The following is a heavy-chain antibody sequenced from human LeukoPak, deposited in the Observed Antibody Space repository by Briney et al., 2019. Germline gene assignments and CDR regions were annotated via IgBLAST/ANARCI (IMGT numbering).Heavy chain of an antibody. Sequence: GRSLRLSCAASGFTFSSYAMHWVRQAPGKGLEWVAVISYDGSNKYYADSVKGRFTISRDNSKNTLYLQMNSLRAEDTAVYYCARDRIAAYNWFDPWGQGTMVTVSS. CDR1: GFTFSSYA. J-gene: IGHJ5*01. D-gene: IGHD6-6*01. CDR3: ARDRIAAYNWFDP. V-gene: IGHV3-30*01. CDR2: ISYDGSNK.